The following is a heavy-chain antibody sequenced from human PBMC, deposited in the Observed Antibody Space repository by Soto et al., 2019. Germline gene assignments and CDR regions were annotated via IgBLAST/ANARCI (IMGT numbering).Heavy chain of an antibody. Sequence: GSLRLSCAASGFTFTSHAMHWVRQTPGKGLEWVAAIPYDEIDKKYASSVKGRFTVSRDNVKNTLSLQMNSLRPEDTAVYYCAKDSGYQLPDNYFYYGLDVWGQGTTVTVSS. J-gene: IGHJ6*02. V-gene: IGHV3-30*18. CDR2: IPYDEIDK. CDR3: AKDSGYQLPDNYFYYGLDV. CDR1: GFTFTSHA. D-gene: IGHD2-2*01.